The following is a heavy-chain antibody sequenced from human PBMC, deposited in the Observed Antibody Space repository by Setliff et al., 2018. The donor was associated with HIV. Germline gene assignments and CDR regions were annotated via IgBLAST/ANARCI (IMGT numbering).Heavy chain of an antibody. CDR3: AKDVVKFWSGSGALDF. Sequence: GGSLRLSCAASRFTLSSYWMSWVRQAPGKGLEWVSSISSSSSYIYYADSVKGRFTISRDNAKNSLYLQMNSLRAEDTAEYYCAKDVVKFWSGSGALDFWGPGTLVTVSS. CDR1: RFTLSSYW. V-gene: IGHV3-21*04. D-gene: IGHD3-3*01. J-gene: IGHJ4*02. CDR2: ISSSSSYI.